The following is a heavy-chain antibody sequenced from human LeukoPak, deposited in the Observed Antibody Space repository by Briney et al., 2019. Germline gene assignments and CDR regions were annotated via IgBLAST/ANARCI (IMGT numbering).Heavy chain of an antibody. V-gene: IGHV5-10-1*01. D-gene: IGHD3-16*02. J-gene: IGHJ4*02. CDR3: ARVIHLGELSLYDY. CDR2: IDPSDSYT. CDR1: GYSFTTYW. Sequence: GESLRISCKGSGYSFTTYWITWVRQMPAKGREWMGRIDPSDSYTNYSPSFQGHVTISADKSITTAYLQVISLKASATAMYYCARVIHLGELSLYDYWGQGTLVTVSS.